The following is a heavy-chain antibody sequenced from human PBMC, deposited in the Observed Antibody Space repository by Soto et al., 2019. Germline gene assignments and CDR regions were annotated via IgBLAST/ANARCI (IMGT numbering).Heavy chain of an antibody. CDR1: GFSFSSYA. D-gene: IGHD6-19*01. CDR3: ARDMYSSDYFVKWFEP. J-gene: IGHJ5*02. Sequence: QVRLVESGGGVVQPGRSLRLSCTASGFSFSSYAMYWFRQPPGKGLAWVAVISHDGINKHYADSVKGRVTVSRDNSNHSLDLQLNSLRGEDTATYYCARDMYSSDYFVKWFEPWGQGTLVTVSS. CDR2: ISHDGINK. V-gene: IGHV3-30-3*01.